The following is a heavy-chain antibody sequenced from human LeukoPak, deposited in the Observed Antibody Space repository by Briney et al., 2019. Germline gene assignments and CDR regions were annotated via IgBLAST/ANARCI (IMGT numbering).Heavy chain of an antibody. V-gene: IGHV4-59*01. J-gene: IGHJ4*02. CDR2: IFYSGST. CDR1: GGSISGYF. D-gene: IGHD1-26*01. Sequence: PSETLSLTCTVSGGSISGYFWSWIRQPPGKGLEWIGYIFYSGSTNYNPSLKSRVTISVDTSKNQFSLKLSSVTAADTAVYYCASFIVGATRVDYWGQGTLVTVSS. CDR3: ASFIVGATRVDY.